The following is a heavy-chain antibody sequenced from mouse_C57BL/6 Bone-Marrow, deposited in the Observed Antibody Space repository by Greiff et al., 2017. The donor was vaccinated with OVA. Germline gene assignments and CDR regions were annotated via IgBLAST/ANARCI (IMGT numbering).Heavy chain of an antibody. V-gene: IGHV1-81*01. J-gene: IGHJ2*01. Sequence: QVQLQQSGAELARPGASVKLSCKASGYTFTSSGISWVKQRTGQGLEWIGEIYPRSGNTYYNEKFKGKATLTADKSSSTAYMELRSLTSEDSAVYFCARDGGSSSYFDYWGQGTTLTVSS. CDR1: GYTFTSSG. CDR3: ARDGGSSSYFDY. D-gene: IGHD1-1*01. CDR2: IYPRSGNT.